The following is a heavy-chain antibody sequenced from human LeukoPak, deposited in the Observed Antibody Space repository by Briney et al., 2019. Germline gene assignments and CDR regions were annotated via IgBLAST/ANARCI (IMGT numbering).Heavy chain of an antibody. V-gene: IGHV1-46*01. J-gene: IGHJ4*02. Sequence: ASVKVSCKSSGYTFTNYYIHWVRQAPGQGLEWMGIINPSGDSTTYAQNFQGRFTMTRDTFTSTVYVELSSLSSEDTAVYYCARDPVTGWRKFDYWGQGTLVTVSS. D-gene: IGHD3-9*01. CDR1: GYTFTNYY. CDR3: ARDPVTGWRKFDY. CDR2: INPSGDST.